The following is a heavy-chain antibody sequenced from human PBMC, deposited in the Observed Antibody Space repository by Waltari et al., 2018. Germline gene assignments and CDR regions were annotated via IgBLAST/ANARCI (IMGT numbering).Heavy chain of an antibody. CDR3: ARDLGRFGRPDWFDP. J-gene: IGHJ5*02. CDR1: GGSISSGDYY. Sequence: QVQLQESGPGLVKPSQTLSLTCTVSGGSISSGDYYWSWIRQPPGKGLEWIGYIYYSGSTYYHPSLKSRVTISVDTSKNQCSLKLSSVTAADTAVYYCARDLGRFGRPDWFDPWGQGTLVTVSS. V-gene: IGHV4-30-4*08. CDR2: IYYSGST. D-gene: IGHD3-3*01.